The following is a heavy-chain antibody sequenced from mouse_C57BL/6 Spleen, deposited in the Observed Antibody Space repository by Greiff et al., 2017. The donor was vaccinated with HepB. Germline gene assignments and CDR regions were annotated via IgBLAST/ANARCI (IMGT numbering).Heavy chain of an antibody. CDR2: IDPSDSYT. V-gene: IGHV1-50*01. CDR3: ANGPTASRWDYFDY. D-gene: IGHD1-2*01. J-gene: IGHJ2*01. Sequence: VQLQQPGAELVKPGASVKLSCKASGYTFTSYWMQWVKQRPGQGLEWIGEIDPSDSYTNYNQKFKGKATLTVDTSSRTAYMPLSSLTSEDSAVYYCANGPTASRWDYFDYWGQGTTLTVSS. CDR1: GYTFTSYW.